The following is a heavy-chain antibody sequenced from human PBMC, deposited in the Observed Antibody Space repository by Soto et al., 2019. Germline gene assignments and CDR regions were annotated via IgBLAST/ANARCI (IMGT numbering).Heavy chain of an antibody. CDR2: IYYSVST. CDR3: ARDKVVTAAHPDYFDY. J-gene: IGHJ4*02. D-gene: IGHD2-2*01. Sequence: SETLSLTFTVPGGSISVGDYYWSRIRQHLGKGLEWLGYIYYSVSTYYNPSLQSRVTISVDKSKPQFSLKLSSVTAADTAVYYCARDKVVTAAHPDYFDYWGQGTLATVSS. V-gene: IGHV4-31*03. CDR1: GGSISVGDYY.